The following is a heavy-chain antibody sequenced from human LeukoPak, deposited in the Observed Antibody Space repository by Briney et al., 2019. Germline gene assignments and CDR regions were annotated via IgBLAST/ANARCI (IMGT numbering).Heavy chain of an antibody. V-gene: IGHV3-53*01. CDR3: AKDREVGATPFDY. J-gene: IGHJ4*02. Sequence: GGSLRLSCAASGFTVSSNYMSWVRQAPGKGLEWVSVIYSGGGTYYADSVKGRFTISRDNSKNTLYLQMNSLRAEDTAVYYCAKDREVGATPFDYWGQGTLVTVSS. D-gene: IGHD1-26*01. CDR1: GFTVSSNY. CDR2: IYSGGGT.